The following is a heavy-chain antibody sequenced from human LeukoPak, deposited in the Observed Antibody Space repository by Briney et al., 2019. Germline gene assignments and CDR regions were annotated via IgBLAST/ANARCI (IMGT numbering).Heavy chain of an antibody. CDR2: IRYDGSNK. D-gene: IGHD3-9*01. CDR3: ANPYYDILTGYYSPYYFDY. V-gene: IGHV3-30*02. CDR1: GFTFSSYG. J-gene: IGHJ4*02. Sequence: GGSLRLSCAASGFTFSSYGMHWVRQAQGKGLEWVAFIRYDGSNKYYADSVKGRFTISRDNSKNTLYLQMNSLRAEDTAVYYCANPYYDILTGYYSPYYFDYWGQGTLVTVSS.